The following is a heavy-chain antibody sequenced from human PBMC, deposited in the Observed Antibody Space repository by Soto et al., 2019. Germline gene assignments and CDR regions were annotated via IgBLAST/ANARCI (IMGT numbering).Heavy chain of an antibody. J-gene: IGHJ4*01. CDR2: ISGYNGNT. CDR3: ARDLADQIVDY. D-gene: IGHD2-2*01. Sequence: GASGKASCKTSVYTFTSYGIIWVRQAPGQGLEWMGWISGYNGNTKYAQKLQGRVTMTTDTSTSTAYMELRSLRSDDTAVYYCARDLADQIVDYWGHGPLVTVS. CDR1: VYTFTSYG. V-gene: IGHV1-18*01.